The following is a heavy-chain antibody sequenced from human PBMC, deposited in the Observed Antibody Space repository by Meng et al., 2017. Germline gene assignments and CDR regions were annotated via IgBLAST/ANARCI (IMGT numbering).Heavy chain of an antibody. CDR2: INHSGST. Sequence: QVPHTEWGAGLLNPLEHLARTGAVYCWSVGWYYWSWIRQPPGKGLELIGEINHSGSTNYNPSLKSRVTISVDTSKNQFSLKLSSVTAADTAVYYCARVPTYYYDSSGYYLFDYWGQGTLVTVSS. D-gene: IGHD3-22*01. CDR1: CWSVGWYY. CDR3: ARVPTYYYDSSGYYLFDY. J-gene: IGHJ4*02. V-gene: IGHV4-34*01.